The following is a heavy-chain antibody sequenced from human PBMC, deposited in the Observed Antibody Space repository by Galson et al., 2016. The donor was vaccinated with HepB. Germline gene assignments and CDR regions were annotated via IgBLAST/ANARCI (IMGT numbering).Heavy chain of an antibody. CDR3: ARFLDNPERMSSSWYVAFSI. D-gene: IGHD6-13*01. CDR2: ISSSSSYI. CDR1: GFTFSSYS. Sequence: SLRLSCAASGFTFSSYSMNWVRQAPGKGLEWVSFISSSSSYIYYADSVKGRFTISRDNAKNSVYQQMNSLRAEDTAVYYCARFLDNPERMSSSWYVAFSIWGQGTLVTVSS. J-gene: IGHJ4*02. V-gene: IGHV3-21*01.